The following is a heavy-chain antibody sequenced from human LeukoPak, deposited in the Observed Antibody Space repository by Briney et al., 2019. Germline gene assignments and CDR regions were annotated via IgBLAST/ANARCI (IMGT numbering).Heavy chain of an antibody. V-gene: IGHV3-48*03. J-gene: IGHJ4*02. CDR2: ISSSGSTI. CDR1: GFTFSNYE. CDR3: ARVGIAAAVDY. Sequence: GGSLRLSCAASGFTFSNYEMNWVRQAPGKGLEWVSYISSSGSTIYYADSVKGRFTISRDNAKNSLYLQMNSLRAEDTAVYYCARVGIAAAVDYWGQGTLVTVSS. D-gene: IGHD6-13*01.